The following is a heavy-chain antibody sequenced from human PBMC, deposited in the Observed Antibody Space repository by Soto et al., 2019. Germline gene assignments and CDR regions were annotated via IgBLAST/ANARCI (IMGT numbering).Heavy chain of an antibody. CDR1: GVSISSYY. CDR3: ARGGAYYDFWSGTNWFDP. D-gene: IGHD3-3*01. Sequence: SETLSLTCTVSGVSISSYYWSWIRQPPGRGLEWIWYIYYSGSTNYNPSLKSRVTISVDTSKNQFSLKLSSVTAADTAVYYFARGGAYYDFWSGTNWFDPWGQGTLVTVS. J-gene: IGHJ5*02. V-gene: IGHV4-59*01. CDR2: IYYSGST.